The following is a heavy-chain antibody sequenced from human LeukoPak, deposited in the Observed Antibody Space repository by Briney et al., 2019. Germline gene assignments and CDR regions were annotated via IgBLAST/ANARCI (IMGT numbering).Heavy chain of an antibody. V-gene: IGHV4-61*01. J-gene: IGHJ4*02. CDR2: IYYSGST. D-gene: IGHD2-15*01. CDR1: GGSFSSGSYY. CDR3: ARVVGYCSGGSCYPRYYFDY. Sequence: PSETLSLTCTVSGGSFSSGSYYWSWLRQPPGKGLEWIGYIYYSGSTNYNPSLKSRVTISVDTSKNQFSLKLSSVTAADTAVYYCARVVGYCSGGSCYPRYYFDYWGQGTLVTVSS.